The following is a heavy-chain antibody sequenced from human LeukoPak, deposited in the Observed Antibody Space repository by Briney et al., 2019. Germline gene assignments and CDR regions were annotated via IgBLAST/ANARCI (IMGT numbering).Heavy chain of an antibody. CDR2: IYSGGST. Sequence: GSLRLSCAASGFTVSSNYMSWVRQAPGKGLEWVSVIYSGGSTYYADSVKGRFTISRDNSKNTLYLQMNSLGAEDTAVYYCARYCSSTSCYRAFDIWGQGTMVTVSS. D-gene: IGHD2-2*01. V-gene: IGHV3-53*01. CDR3: ARYCSSTSCYRAFDI. CDR1: GFTVSSNY. J-gene: IGHJ3*02.